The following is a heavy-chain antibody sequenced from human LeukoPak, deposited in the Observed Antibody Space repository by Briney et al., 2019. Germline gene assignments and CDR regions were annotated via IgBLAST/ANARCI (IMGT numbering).Heavy chain of an antibody. Sequence: GSLRLSFAASGFAFSSYSMNWVRPAPGKGLEWVSSISSSSIYIYYSDSVKGRFTISRDNAKNSLYLQMNSLRAEDTAVYYCARGADTGYSSDYWGQGTLVTVSS. D-gene: IGHD3-9*01. CDR3: ARGADTGYSSDY. CDR2: ISSSSIYI. J-gene: IGHJ4*02. V-gene: IGHV3-21*01. CDR1: GFAFSSYS.